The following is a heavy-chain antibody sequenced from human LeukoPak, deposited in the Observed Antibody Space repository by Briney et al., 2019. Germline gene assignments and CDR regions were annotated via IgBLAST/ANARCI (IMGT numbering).Heavy chain of an antibody. CDR1: GFTFSSYS. Sequence: GGSLRLSCAASGFTFSSYSMNWVRQAPGKGLEWVSSISSSSSYIYYADSVKGRFTISRDNAKNSLYLQMNSLRAEDTALYYCAKDRLEHCSSTSCYPDYWGQGTLVTVSS. D-gene: IGHD2-2*01. V-gene: IGHV3-21*04. CDR3: AKDRLEHCSSTSCYPDY. J-gene: IGHJ4*02. CDR2: ISSSSSYI.